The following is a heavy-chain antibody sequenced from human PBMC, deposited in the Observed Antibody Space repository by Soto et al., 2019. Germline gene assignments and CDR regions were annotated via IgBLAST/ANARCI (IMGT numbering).Heavy chain of an antibody. V-gene: IGHV3-11*06. CDR2: ISSSSSYT. J-gene: IGHJ4*02. CDR1: GLTFSDYY. D-gene: IGHD2-15*01. CDR3: ARNPGYCSGGSCYSDY. Sequence: PGGSLRLSCAAPGLTFSDYYMSWIRQAPGKGLEWVSYISSSSSYTNYADSVRGRFTISRDNAKNSLYLQMNSLRAEDTAVYYCARNPGYCSGGSCYSDYWGQGTLVTVSS.